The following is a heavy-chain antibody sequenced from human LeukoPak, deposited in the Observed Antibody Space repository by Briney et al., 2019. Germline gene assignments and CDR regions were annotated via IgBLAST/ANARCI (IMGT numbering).Heavy chain of an antibody. Sequence: GGSLRPSCSASGFISSSWSVNWVRQAPGKGLECVSHLSSSGTIFYADSVKGRFTISRDNADNSLSLQMNSLRVEDTAVYYCAREGGYRVDDAFDLWGQGTMVIVSS. CDR3: AREGGYRVDDAFDL. V-gene: IGHV3-48*01. J-gene: IGHJ3*01. CDR1: GFISSSWS. CDR2: LSSSGTI. D-gene: IGHD3-22*01.